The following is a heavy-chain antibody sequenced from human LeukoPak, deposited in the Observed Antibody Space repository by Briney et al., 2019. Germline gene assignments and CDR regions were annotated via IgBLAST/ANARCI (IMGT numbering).Heavy chain of an antibody. D-gene: IGHD3-22*01. CDR3: AREPLRLSSSGYPLGYYGMDV. J-gene: IGHJ6*02. CDR1: GFTVSSNY. Sequence: PGGSLRLSCAASGFTVSSNYMSWVRQAPGKGLEWVSVIYSGGSTYYADSVKGRFTISRDNSKNTLYLQMNSLRAEDTAVYYCAREPLRLSSSGYPLGYYGMDVWGQGTTVTVSS. CDR2: IYSGGST. V-gene: IGHV3-53*01.